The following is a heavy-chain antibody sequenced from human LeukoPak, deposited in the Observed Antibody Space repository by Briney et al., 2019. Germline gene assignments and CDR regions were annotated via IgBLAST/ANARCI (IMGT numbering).Heavy chain of an antibody. CDR1: GGSISSGDYY. CDR2: MYYSGST. Sequence: SETLSLTCTVSGGSISSGDYYWSWIRQPPGKGLEWIAYMYYSGSTYYNPSLKSRVTMSADTSKNQISLQLNSVTPDDTAIYYCARWIHATGGLDYWGQGTLVTVSS. J-gene: IGHJ4*02. D-gene: IGHD3-16*01. V-gene: IGHV4-30-4*01. CDR3: ARWIHATGGLDY.